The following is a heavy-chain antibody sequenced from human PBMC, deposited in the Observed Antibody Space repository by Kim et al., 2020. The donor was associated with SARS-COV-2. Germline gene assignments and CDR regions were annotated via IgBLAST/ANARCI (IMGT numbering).Heavy chain of an antibody. Sequence: GGSLRLSCEASGFTFSSYWMRWVRQAPGKGLEWVANIKQDGSEKYYMDSVKGRFTISRDNAKNSLYLQMNSLIAEDTAVYFCARGGWRGFDWGNFWGQGTLVIVSS. CDR2: IKQDGSEK. CDR1: GFTFSSYW. CDR3: ARGGWRGFDWGNF. V-gene: IGHV3-7*01. D-gene: IGHD3-16*01. J-gene: IGHJ4*02.